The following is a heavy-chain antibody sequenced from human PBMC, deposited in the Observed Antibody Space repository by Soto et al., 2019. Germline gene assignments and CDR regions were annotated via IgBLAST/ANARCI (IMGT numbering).Heavy chain of an antibody. CDR2: IYYSGST. CDR3: ARPGGCTNGVCYSHFDY. Sequence: PSETLSLTCTVSGGSISSYYWSWIRQPPGKGLEWIGSIYYSGSTYYNPSLKSRVTISVDTSKNQFSLKLSSVTAADTAVYYCARPGGCTNGVCYSHFDYWGQGTLVTVSS. J-gene: IGHJ4*02. D-gene: IGHD2-8*01. CDR1: GGSISSYY. V-gene: IGHV4-59*05.